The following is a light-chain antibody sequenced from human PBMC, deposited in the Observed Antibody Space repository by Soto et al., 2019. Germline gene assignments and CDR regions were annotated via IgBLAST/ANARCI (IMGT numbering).Light chain of an antibody. Sequence: QSVLTQPASVSGSPGQSITISCTGTISDFVVYNYVSWYQQRPGKAPKLMIYGVSNRPSGVSNRFSGSKSGNTASLTISGLQADDEADYYCSSHTISSALQVFGTGTKVTVL. CDR2: GVS. V-gene: IGLV2-14*01. CDR3: SSHTISSALQV. CDR1: ISDFVVYNY. J-gene: IGLJ1*01.